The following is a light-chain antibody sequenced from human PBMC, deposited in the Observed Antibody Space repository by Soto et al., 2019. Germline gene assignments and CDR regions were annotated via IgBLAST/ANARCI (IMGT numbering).Light chain of an antibody. CDR2: GAS. CDR1: QSVSSSY. J-gene: IGKJ2*01. Sequence: EIVLTQSPGTLSLSQGESATLSCRASQSVSSSYLAWYQQKPGQAPRLLIYGASSRATGIPDRFSGSGSGTDFTLTISKLEPEDFAVYYCRQYGSSPRYTFGQGTKLEIK. V-gene: IGKV3-20*01. CDR3: RQYGSSPRYT.